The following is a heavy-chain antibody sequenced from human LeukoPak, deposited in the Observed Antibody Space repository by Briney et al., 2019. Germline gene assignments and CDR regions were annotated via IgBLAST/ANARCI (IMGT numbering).Heavy chain of an antibody. CDR2: INHSGST. D-gene: IGHD1-26*01. Sequence: SETLSLTRAVYGGSFSGYYWSWIRQPPGKGLEWIGEINHSGSTNYNPSLKSRVTISVDTSKNQFSLKLSSVTAADTAVYYCARSIVGANWFDPWGQGTLVTVSS. V-gene: IGHV4-34*01. J-gene: IGHJ5*02. CDR3: ARSIVGANWFDP. CDR1: GGSFSGYY.